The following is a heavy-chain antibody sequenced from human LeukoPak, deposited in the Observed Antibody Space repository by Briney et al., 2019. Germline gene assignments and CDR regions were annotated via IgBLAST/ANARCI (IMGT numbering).Heavy chain of an antibody. J-gene: IGHJ4*02. CDR1: GGSISSSSYY. D-gene: IGHD3-3*01. CDR2: IYYSGST. CDR3: AHLRQSPLY. V-gene: IGHV4-39*01. Sequence: SETLSLTCTVSGGSISSSSYYWGWIRQPPWKGLEWIGSIYYSGSTYYNPSLKSRVTISVDTSKNQFSLKLSSVTAADTAVYYCAHLRQSPLYWGQGTLVTVSS.